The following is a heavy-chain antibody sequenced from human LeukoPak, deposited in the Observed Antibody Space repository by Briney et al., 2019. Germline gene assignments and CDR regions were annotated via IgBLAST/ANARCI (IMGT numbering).Heavy chain of an antibody. CDR2: ISSSSTTI. CDR1: GFIFSSYS. J-gene: IGHJ6*03. D-gene: IGHD1-7*01. V-gene: IGHV3-48*04. Sequence: AGGSLRLSCAASGFIFSSYSMNWVRQAPGKGPEWLSYISSSSTTIYYADSVKGRFTISRDNAKNSLYLQMNSLKAEDTAVYYCARNRFPITGTTNNYYYMDVWGKGTTVTVSS. CDR3: ARNRFPITGTTNNYYYMDV.